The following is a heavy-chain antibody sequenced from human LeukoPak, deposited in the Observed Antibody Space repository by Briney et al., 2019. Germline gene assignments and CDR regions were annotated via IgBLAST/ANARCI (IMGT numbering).Heavy chain of an antibody. V-gene: IGHV4-59*08. CDR1: GGSTSSYY. CDR3: ARLGLLDV. CDR2: IYYSGST. J-gene: IGHJ6*02. Sequence: SGTLSLTCTVSGGSTSSYYWSWIRQPPGKGLEWIGYIYYSGSTNYNPSLKSRVTISVDTSKNQFSLKLSSVTAADTAVYYCARLGLLDVWGQGTTVTVSS. D-gene: IGHD3-10*01.